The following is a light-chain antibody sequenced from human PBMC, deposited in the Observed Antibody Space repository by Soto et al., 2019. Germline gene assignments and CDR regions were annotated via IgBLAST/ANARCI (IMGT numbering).Light chain of an antibody. Sequence: DIPMTQSPSSLSASVGDRVIITCRASQSISRDVNWYQQKPGKAPKLLIHVASNVESGVPSRFSGRGAGTDFTLIINSLQPEDFATYYCQQSYSNPRTFGQGTKVEIK. V-gene: IGKV1-39*01. CDR2: VAS. CDR1: QSISRD. J-gene: IGKJ1*01. CDR3: QQSYSNPRT.